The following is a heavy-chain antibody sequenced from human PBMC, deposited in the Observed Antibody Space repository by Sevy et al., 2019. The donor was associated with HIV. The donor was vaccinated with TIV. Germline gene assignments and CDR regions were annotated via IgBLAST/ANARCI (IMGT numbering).Heavy chain of an antibody. CDR1: GFTFSSYA. Sequence: GGSLRLSCAASGFTFSSYAMHWVRQAPGRGLEWVAIISFNGNHEFYVDSVKGRFTISRDNSKSTLYLQMNSLRREDTAVYYCVRTVGLTGSYEYWGQGTQVTVSS. V-gene: IGHV3-30-3*01. CDR3: VRTVGLTGSYEY. D-gene: IGHD3-9*01. J-gene: IGHJ4*02. CDR2: ISFNGNHE.